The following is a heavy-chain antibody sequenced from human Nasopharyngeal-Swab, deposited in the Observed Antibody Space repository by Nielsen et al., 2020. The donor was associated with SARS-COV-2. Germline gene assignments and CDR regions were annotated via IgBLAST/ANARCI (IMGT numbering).Heavy chain of an antibody. D-gene: IGHD5-12*01. Sequence: SETLSLTCTVSGGSISSGGYYWSWLRQHPGKGLEWIGYIYYSGSTYYNPSLKSRVTISVDTSKNQFSLKLSSVTAADTAVYYCARERGYSGYDRAVDYWGQGTLVTVSS. CDR2: IYYSGST. V-gene: IGHV4-31*03. CDR1: GGSISSGGYY. J-gene: IGHJ4*02. CDR3: ARERGYSGYDRAVDY.